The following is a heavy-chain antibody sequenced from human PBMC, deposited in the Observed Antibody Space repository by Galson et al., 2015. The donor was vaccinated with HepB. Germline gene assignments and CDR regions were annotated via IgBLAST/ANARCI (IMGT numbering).Heavy chain of an antibody. J-gene: IGHJ4*02. CDR2: ISFYKNAD. CDR1: GFTFRNTN. V-gene: IGHV3-30*18. Sequence: SLRLSCAASGFTFRNTNMHWVRQAPGKGLEWVALISFYKNADNYSDSEMGRFTISRDNYRKTVYLQMRNLRPDDSAVYYCGEDLPNGWAIDSWGQGTLVTVSS. D-gene: IGHD2-8*01. CDR3: GEDLPNGWAIDS.